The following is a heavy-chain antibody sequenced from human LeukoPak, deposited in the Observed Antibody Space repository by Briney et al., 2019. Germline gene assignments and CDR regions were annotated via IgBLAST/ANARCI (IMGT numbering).Heavy chain of an antibody. D-gene: IGHD5-12*01. CDR2: INPNSGGT. Sequence: ASVKVSCKASGYTFTGYYMHWVRQAPGQGLEWMGWINPNSGGTNYAQKFQGMVTMTRDTSISTAYMELSRLRSDDTAVYYCARARRMVATGDYWGQGTLVTVSS. CDR3: ARARRMVATGDY. J-gene: IGHJ4*02. V-gene: IGHV1-2*02. CDR1: GYTFTGYY.